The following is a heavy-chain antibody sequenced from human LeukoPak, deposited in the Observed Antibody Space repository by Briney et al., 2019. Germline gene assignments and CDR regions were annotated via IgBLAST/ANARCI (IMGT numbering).Heavy chain of an antibody. CDR1: GGSFSGYY. V-gene: IGHV4-34*01. D-gene: IGHD2-2*01. J-gene: IGHJ5*02. CDR2: INHSGST. CDR3: ARIAGYCSSTSCP. Sequence: SETLSLTCAVYGGSFSGYYWCWIRQPPGKGLEWIGEINHSGSTNYNPSLKSRVTISVDTSKNQFSLKLSSVTAADTAVYYCARIAGYCSSTSCPWGQGTLVTVSS.